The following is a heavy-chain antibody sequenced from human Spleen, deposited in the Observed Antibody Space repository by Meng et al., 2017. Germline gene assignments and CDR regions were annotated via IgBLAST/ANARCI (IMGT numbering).Heavy chain of an antibody. Sequence: SVKVSCKASGGSFSSYAISWVRQAPGQGLEWMGGIIPFFGTPNYAQKFQGRVTITADKSTSTAYMELSSLRSEDTAVYYCARESPPGIAAAGNDYWGQGTLVTVSS. CDR1: GGSFSSYA. CDR3: ARESPPGIAAAGNDY. J-gene: IGHJ4*02. D-gene: IGHD6-13*01. V-gene: IGHV1-69*06. CDR2: IIPFFGTP.